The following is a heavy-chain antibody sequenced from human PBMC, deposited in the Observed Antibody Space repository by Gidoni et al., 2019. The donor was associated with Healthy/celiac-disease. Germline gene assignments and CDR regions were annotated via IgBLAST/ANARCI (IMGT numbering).Heavy chain of an antibody. D-gene: IGHD1-26*01. CDR3: ARGGGYYPFYYFDY. Sequence: QVQLQESGPGLVKPSETLSLTCSVSGGPISSYHWSCIRQPPGKGLEWIAYIYYRGSTNYNPSLKSRVTISVDTSKNQFSLKLSSVTAADTAVYYCARGGGYYPFYYFDYWGQGTLVTVSS. CDR2: IYYRGST. J-gene: IGHJ4*02. V-gene: IGHV4-59*01. CDR1: GGPISSYH.